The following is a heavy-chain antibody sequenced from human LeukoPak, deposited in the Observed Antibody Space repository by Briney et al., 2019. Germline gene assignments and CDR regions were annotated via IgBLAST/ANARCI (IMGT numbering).Heavy chain of an antibody. J-gene: IGHJ6*02. CDR3: ARARYDFWSGHPEYYYYYYGMDV. CDR2: IYYSGST. CDR1: GGSISSYY. V-gene: IGHV4-59*01. Sequence: SETLSLTCTVSGGSISSYYWSWIRQPPGKGLEWIGYIYYSGSTNYNPSLKSRVTISVDTSKNQFSLKLSSVTAADTAMYYCARARYDFWSGHPEYYYYYYGMDVWGQGTTVTVSS. D-gene: IGHD3-3*01.